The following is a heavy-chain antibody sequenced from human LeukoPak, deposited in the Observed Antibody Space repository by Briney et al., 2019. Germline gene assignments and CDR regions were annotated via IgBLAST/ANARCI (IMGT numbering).Heavy chain of an antibody. CDR1: GGSFSGYY. J-gene: IGHJ3*02. Sequence: SETLSLTCAVYGGSFSGYYWSWIRQPPGKGLEWIGGINHSGSTNYNPSLKSRVTISVDTSKNQFSLKLSSVTAADTAVYYCARVETYTAYDAFDIWGQGTMVTVSS. D-gene: IGHD5-18*01. CDR3: ARVETYTAYDAFDI. V-gene: IGHV4-34*01. CDR2: INHSGST.